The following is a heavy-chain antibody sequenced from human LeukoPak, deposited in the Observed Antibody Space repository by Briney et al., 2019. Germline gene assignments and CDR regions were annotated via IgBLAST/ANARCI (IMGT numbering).Heavy chain of an antibody. J-gene: IGHJ4*02. CDR3: SRVYYDSSGYYYGGNVDY. CDR2: IYYSGST. CDR1: GGSISSSSYY. Sequence: SETLSLTCTVSGGSISSSSYYWGWIRQPPGKGLEWIGSIYYSGSTYYNPSLKSRVTISVDTSKNQFSLKLSSVTAADTAVYYCSRVYYDSSGYYYGGNVDYWGQGTLVTVSS. D-gene: IGHD3-22*01. V-gene: IGHV4-39*07.